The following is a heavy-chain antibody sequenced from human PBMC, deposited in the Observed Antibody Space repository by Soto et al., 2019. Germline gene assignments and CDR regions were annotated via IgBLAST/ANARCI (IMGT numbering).Heavy chain of an antibody. V-gene: IGHV3-74*03. CDR2: INTDGGSS. D-gene: IGHD2-2*01. J-gene: IGHJ3*02. CDR1: GFTFSGHW. Sequence: EVQLVESGGDVVQPGGSLSLSCAASGFTFSGHWMHWVRQVPGKGLEWVSRINTDGGSSAYADSVKGRFAISRDNAKNTIYLQMNGLRAEETAVYYCAREAGYCSRTSCYRRALDTWGQGTTVTVSS. CDR3: AREAGYCSRTSCYRRALDT.